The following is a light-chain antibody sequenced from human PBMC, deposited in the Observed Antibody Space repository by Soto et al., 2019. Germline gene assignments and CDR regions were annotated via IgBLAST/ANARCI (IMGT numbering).Light chain of an antibody. J-gene: IGKJ5*01. Sequence: EIVLTHSPATLSLSPCERATLSSRASQSVGTFFAWYQQKPGQAPRLLIYDASNRATGIPPRFSGSGSGTDFTLTISSLQPEDFAVYYCQQDYNLPLTFGQGTRLEIK. CDR2: DAS. CDR1: QSVGTF. V-gene: IGKV3-11*01. CDR3: QQDYNLPLT.